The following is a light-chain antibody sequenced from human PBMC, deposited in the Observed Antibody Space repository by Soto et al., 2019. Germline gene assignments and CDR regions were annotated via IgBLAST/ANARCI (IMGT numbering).Light chain of an antibody. CDR1: QTVTRK. Sequence: VLTQSPATLSLSPGERATLSCRASQTVTRKLAWYQQKPGQAPRLLIYGSSRRAAGIQDRFSGSGSGTDFTLTINRLAPEDFAVYYCKQYGSSITCAQGTRLEI. V-gene: IGKV3-20*01. CDR3: KQYGSSIT. J-gene: IGKJ5*01. CDR2: GSS.